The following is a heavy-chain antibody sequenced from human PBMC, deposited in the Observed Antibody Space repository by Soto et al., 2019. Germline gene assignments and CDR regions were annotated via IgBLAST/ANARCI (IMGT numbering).Heavy chain of an antibody. D-gene: IGHD6-19*01. Sequence: QVQLQQWGAGLLKPWETLSLTCAVYGGSFSGYYWSWIRQPPGKGLEWIGEINHSGSTNYNPSLKSRVTISVDTSKNLFSLKLSSVTAADTAVYYCARGRGIAVARRWFDPWGQGTLVTVSS. CDR1: GGSFSGYY. V-gene: IGHV4-34*01. CDR3: ARGRGIAVARRWFDP. J-gene: IGHJ5*02. CDR2: INHSGST.